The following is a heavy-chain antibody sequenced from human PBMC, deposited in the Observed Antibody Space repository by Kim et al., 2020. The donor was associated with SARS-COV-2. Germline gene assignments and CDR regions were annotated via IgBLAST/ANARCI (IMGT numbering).Heavy chain of an antibody. Sequence: ETLSLTCTVSGGSISSSSYYWGWIRQPPGKGLEWIGSIYYSGSTYYNPSLKSRVTISVDTSKNQFSLKLSSVTAADTAVYYCARITAMRFDPWGQGTLVT. J-gene: IGHJ5*02. V-gene: IGHV4-39*01. CDR1: GGSISSSSYY. D-gene: IGHD5-18*01. CDR3: ARITAMRFDP. CDR2: IYYSGST.